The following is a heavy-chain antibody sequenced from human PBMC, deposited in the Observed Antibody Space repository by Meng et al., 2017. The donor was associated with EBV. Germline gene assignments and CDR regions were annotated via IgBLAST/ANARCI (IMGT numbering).Heavy chain of an antibody. V-gene: IGHV1-2*06. CDR3: ARVGIAVAGTGDY. D-gene: IGHD6-19*01. Sequence: QGQLGQLGACVKKPGASVKVSCKASGYTFTGYYMHWVRQAPGQGLEWMGRINPNSGGTNYAQKFQGRVTMTRDTSISTAYMELSRLRSDDTAVYYCARVGIAVAGTGDYWGQGTLVTVSS. CDR1: GYTFTGYY. J-gene: IGHJ4*02. CDR2: INPNSGGT.